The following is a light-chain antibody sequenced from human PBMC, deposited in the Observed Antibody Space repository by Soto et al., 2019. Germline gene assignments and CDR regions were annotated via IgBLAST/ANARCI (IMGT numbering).Light chain of an antibody. V-gene: IGKV3-20*01. J-gene: IGKJ1*01. CDR1: QTVSSTY. CDR2: GTS. Sequence: EIVLTQSPGTLSLSPGERATLSCRASQTVSSTYLAWYQQRPGQAPRLLIFGTSNRATDIPDRFSGSGSGTDFTLTISRLVPEDFAVYFCQHYGSFGQGTKVEIK. CDR3: QHYGS.